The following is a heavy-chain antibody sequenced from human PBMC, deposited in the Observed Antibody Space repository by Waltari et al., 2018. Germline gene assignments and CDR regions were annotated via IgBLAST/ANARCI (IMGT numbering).Heavy chain of an antibody. CDR2: IYYSGST. V-gene: IGHV4-59*08. J-gene: IGHJ3*02. Sequence: QVQLQESGPGLVKPSETLSLTCTVSGGSISSYYWSWIRQPPGKGLEWIGYIYYSGSTTYTPPLKSRVTISVDTSKNQFSLKLSSVTAADTAVYYCARRWVGATKDAFDIWGQGTMVTVSS. D-gene: IGHD1-26*01. CDR1: GGSISSYY. CDR3: ARRWVGATKDAFDI.